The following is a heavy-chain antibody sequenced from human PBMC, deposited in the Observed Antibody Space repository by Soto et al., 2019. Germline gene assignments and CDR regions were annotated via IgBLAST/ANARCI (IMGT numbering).Heavy chain of an antibody. CDR3: AKDLNYYYGMDV. J-gene: IGHJ6*02. V-gene: IGHV3-30*18. CDR1: GFTFSSYG. D-gene: IGHD3-9*01. Sequence: QPVGSLRLSCAASGFTFSSYGMHWVRQAPGKGLEWVAVISYDGSNKYYADSVKGRFTISRDNSKNTLYLQMNSLRAEDTAVYYCAKDLNYYYGMDVWGQGTTVTVSS. CDR2: ISYDGSNK.